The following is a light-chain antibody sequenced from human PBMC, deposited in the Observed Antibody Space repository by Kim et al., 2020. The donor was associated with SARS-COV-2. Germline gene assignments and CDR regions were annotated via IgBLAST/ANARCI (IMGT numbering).Light chain of an antibody. V-gene: IGKV3-11*01. J-gene: IGKJ2*01. Sequence: EIVLTQSPATLSLSPGERATLSCRASQSVSSYLAWYQQNPGQAPRLLIYDASNRATGIPARFSGSGSGTDFTLTISSLEPEDFAVYYCQQRSNWPPYTFGQGTKLEI. CDR2: DAS. CDR3: QQRSNWPPYT. CDR1: QSVSSY.